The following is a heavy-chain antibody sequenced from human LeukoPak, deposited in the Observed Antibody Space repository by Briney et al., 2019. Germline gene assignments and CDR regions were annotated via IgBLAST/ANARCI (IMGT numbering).Heavy chain of an antibody. CDR1: GGSISSYY. D-gene: IGHD1-26*01. J-gene: IGHJ4*02. CDR3: ARYSGNPTWFFDY. Sequence: SETLSLTCTVSGGSISSYYWSWIRQPPGKGLEWIGHIYDDGSTKYSPSLQSRLTFSVDTSKNHFSLKLSSVTAADTAVYYCARYSGNPTWFFDYWGQGTLVTVSS. V-gene: IGHV4-59*01. CDR2: IYDDGST.